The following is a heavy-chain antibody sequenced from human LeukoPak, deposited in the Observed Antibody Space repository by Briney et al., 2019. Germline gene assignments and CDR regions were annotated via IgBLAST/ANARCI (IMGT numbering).Heavy chain of an antibody. D-gene: IGHD3-3*01. V-gene: IGHV3-21*01. CDR3: ARNERSGSSYYYYYMDV. J-gene: IGHJ6*03. CDR2: ISSNNEFI. Sequence: GGSLRLPCAAFGFTFSSFSMNWVRQAPGKGLEWVSSISSNNEFIYYADSVKGRFTISRDNAKNSLYLQLNSLRAEDTAVYYCARNERSGSSYYYYYMDVWGKGTTVTVSS. CDR1: GFTFSSFS.